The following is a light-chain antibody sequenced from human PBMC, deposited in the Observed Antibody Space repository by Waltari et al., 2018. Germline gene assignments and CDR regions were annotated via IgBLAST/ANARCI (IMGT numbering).Light chain of an antibody. V-gene: IGLV1-44*01. Sequence: QSVLTQPPSASGTPGQRVTIASVNWYQQLPGTAPKLLIYRNNHRPSGVPDRFSGAKSGTSASLGISGLQSEDEADYYCAAWDDRLNGPVFGGGTKLTVL. J-gene: IGLJ3*02. CDR2: RNN. CDR3: AAWDDRLNGPV.